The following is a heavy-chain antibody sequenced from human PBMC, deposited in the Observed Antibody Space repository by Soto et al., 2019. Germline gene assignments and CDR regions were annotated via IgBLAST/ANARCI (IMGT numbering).Heavy chain of an antibody. CDR1: GGSFSGYY. J-gene: IGHJ6*02. Sequence: SETLSLTCAVYGGSFSGYYWSWIRQPPGKGLEWIGEINHSGSTNYNPSLKSRVTISVDTSKNQFSLKLSSVTAADTAVYYCARLPTYDFWSGYYEKLYYYYGMDVWGQGTTVTVSS. CDR2: INHSGST. CDR3: ARLPTYDFWSGYYEKLYYYYGMDV. D-gene: IGHD3-3*01. V-gene: IGHV4-34*01.